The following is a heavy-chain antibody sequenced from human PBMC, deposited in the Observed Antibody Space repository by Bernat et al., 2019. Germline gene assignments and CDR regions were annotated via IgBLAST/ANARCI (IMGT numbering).Heavy chain of an antibody. V-gene: IGHV3-49*04. CDR3: TRDPMTTVTGYYYYYYMDV. J-gene: IGHJ6*03. D-gene: IGHD4-17*01. CDR2: IRSKAYGGTT. CDR1: GFTFGDYA. Sequence: EVQLVESGGGLVQPGRSLRLSCTASGFTFGDYAMSWVRQAPGKGLEWVGFIRSKAYGGTTEYAASVKGRFTISRDDSKSIAYQQMNSLKTEDTAVYYCTRDPMTTVTGYYYYYYMDVWGKGTTVTVSS.